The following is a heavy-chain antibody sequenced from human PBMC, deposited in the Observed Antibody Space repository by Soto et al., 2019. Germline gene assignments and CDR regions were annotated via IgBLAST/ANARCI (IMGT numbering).Heavy chain of an antibody. CDR1: GGTFSSYT. D-gene: IGHD4-4*01. CDR3: ARGGLDYSNYVSWFDP. J-gene: IGHJ5*02. Sequence: ASVKVSCKASGGTFSSYTISWVRQAPGQGLEWMGRIIPILGIANYAQKFQGRVTITADKSTSTAYMELSSLRSEDTAVYYCARGGLDYSNYVSWFDPWGQGTLVTVSS. V-gene: IGHV1-69*02. CDR2: IIPILGIA.